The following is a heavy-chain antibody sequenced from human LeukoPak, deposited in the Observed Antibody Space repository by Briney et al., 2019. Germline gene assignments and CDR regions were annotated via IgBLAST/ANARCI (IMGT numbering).Heavy chain of an antibody. CDR1: GGSISSGGYY. CDR2: IYYSGST. D-gene: IGHD3-22*01. J-gene: IGHJ4*02. V-gene: IGHV4-31*03. CDR3: ARFSGFEYYFDY. Sequence: SQTLSLTCTVSGGSISSGGYYWSWIRQHPGKGLEWIGYIYYSGSTYYNPSLKSRVTISVDTSKNQFSLKLSSVTAADTAVYYCARFSGFEYYFDYWGQGTLVTVSS.